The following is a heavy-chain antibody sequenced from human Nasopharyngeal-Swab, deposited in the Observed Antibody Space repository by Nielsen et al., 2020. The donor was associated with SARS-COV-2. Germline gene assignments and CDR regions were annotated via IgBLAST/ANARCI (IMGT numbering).Heavy chain of an antibody. V-gene: IGHV4-39*01. D-gene: IGHD3-10*01. J-gene: IGHJ6*02. CDR3: ARHRGIYYYYYGMDV. CDR1: GGSISSSSYY. CDR2: IYYSGST. Sequence: GSLRLSCTVSGGSISSSSYYWVWIRQPPGKGLEWIGSIYYSGSTYYNPSLKSRVTISVDTSKNQFSLKLSSVTAADTAVYYCARHRGIYYYYYGMDVWGQGTTVTVSS.